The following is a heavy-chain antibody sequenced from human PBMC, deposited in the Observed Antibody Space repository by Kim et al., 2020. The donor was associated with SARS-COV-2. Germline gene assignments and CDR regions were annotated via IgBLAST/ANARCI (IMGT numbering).Heavy chain of an antibody. J-gene: IGHJ4*02. CDR3: AKGSSAGKGDILTGFYVPYYFDD. CDR1: ELTFSSYV. V-gene: IGHV3-23*01. Sequence: GGSLRLSCAASELTFSSYVMNWVRQAPGKGLEWVAGNSGSGDRTYYADSVKGRFTISRDNSKNTLFLHMNSLRAEDTAVYYCAKGSSAGKGDILTGFYVPYYFDDWGQGTLVTVSS. D-gene: IGHD3-9*01. CDR2: NSGSGDRT.